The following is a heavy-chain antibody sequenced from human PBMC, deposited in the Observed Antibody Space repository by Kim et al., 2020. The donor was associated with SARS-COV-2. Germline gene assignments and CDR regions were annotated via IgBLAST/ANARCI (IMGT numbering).Heavy chain of an antibody. J-gene: IGHJ6*02. Sequence: GGSLRLSCAASGFTFSSYAMSWVRQAPGKGLEWVSAISGSGGSTYYADSVKGRFTISRDNSKNTLYLQMNSLRAEDTAVYYCATERGYSGYASGVDSDYEVGDVWGQGTPVTVSS. CDR3: ATERGYSGYASGVDSDYEVGDV. D-gene: IGHD5-12*01. CDR2: ISGSGGST. CDR1: GFTFSSYA. V-gene: IGHV3-23*01.